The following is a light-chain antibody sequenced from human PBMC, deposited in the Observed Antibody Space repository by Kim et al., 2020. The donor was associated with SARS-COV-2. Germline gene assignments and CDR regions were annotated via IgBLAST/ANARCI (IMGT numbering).Light chain of an antibody. CDR3: QTWDSTTVV. V-gene: IGLV3-1*01. Sequence: SVSPGQTASITCSGDKLGDKYACWYQQKPGQSPVLVICQDTKRPSGIPERFSGSNSGNTATLTISGTQTMDEAAYYCQTWDSTTVVFGGGTQLTVL. CDR2: QDT. J-gene: IGLJ2*01. CDR1: KLGDKY.